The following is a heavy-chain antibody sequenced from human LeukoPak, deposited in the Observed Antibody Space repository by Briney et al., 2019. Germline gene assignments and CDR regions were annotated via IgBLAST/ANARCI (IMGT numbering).Heavy chain of an antibody. CDR3: AGVYDVWSGYYRDY. D-gene: IGHD3-3*01. V-gene: IGHV3-7*04. CDR2: IKQDGSER. Sequence: PGGSLRLSCAASGFTFSNYWLSWVRQAPGKGLEWVANIKQDGSERYYVDSVKGRFIVSRDNAKNSLYLHMNSLGAEDTAVYYCAGVYDVWSGYYRDYWGQGTLVTVSS. CDR1: GFTFSNYW. J-gene: IGHJ4*02.